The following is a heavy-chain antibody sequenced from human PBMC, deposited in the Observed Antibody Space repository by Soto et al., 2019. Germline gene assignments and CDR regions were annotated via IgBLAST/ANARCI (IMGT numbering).Heavy chain of an antibody. Sequence: QVQLVQSGAEVKKPGASVKVSCKASGYTFTSYAIHWVRQAPGQRLEWMGWINAGNGNTKYSQNFQGRVTITRDTSASTAYMELSSLRSEDTAIYYCARDCMAPVTTGYYYYYYMDVWGKGTTVTVSS. J-gene: IGHJ6*03. CDR2: INAGNGNT. V-gene: IGHV1-3*01. D-gene: IGHD4-17*01. CDR3: ARDCMAPVTTGYYYYYYMDV. CDR1: GYTFTSYA.